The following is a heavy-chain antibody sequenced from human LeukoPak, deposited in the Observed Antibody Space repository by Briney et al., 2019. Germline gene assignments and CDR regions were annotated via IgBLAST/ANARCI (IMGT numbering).Heavy chain of an antibody. CDR1: GFTFSSYS. J-gene: IGHJ6*02. D-gene: IGHD3-10*01. Sequence: GGSLRLSCAASGFTFSSYSMNWVRQAPGKGLEWVSGISWNSGSIGYADSVKGRFTISRDNAKNSLYLQMNSLRAEDTALYYCAKDIRPDYYYYGMDVWGQGTMVTVSS. CDR2: ISWNSGSI. V-gene: IGHV3-9*01. CDR3: AKDIRPDYYYYGMDV.